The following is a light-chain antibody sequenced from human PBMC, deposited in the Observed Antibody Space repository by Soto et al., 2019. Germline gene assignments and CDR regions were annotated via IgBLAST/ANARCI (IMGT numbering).Light chain of an antibody. CDR2: EVS. CDR3: QSYDNGLNGRV. J-gene: IGLJ3*02. CDR1: SSDVGDYNY. Sequence: QSALTQPASVSRSPGQSITISCTGTSSDVGDYNYVSWYQQHPGKAPRLIIYEVSNRPSGVSNRFSGSKSGNTASLTISGLQPEDEGDFYCQSYDNGLNGRVFGGGTKLTVL. V-gene: IGLV2-14*01.